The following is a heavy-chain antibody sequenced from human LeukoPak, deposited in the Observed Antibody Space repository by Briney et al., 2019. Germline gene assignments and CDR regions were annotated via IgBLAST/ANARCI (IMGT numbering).Heavy chain of an antibody. Sequence: SETLSLTCTVSGYSTSSGYYWGWIRQPPGKGLEWIGSIYHSGSTYYNPSLKSRVTISVDTSKNQFSLKLSSVTAADTAVYYCARISSGYEKYFDYWGQGTLVTVSS. CDR2: IYHSGST. CDR3: ARISSGYEKYFDY. D-gene: IGHD3-22*01. CDR1: GYSTSSGYY. V-gene: IGHV4-38-2*02. J-gene: IGHJ4*02.